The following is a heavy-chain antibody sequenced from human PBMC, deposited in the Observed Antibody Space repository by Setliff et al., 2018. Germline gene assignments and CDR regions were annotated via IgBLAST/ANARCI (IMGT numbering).Heavy chain of an antibody. V-gene: IGHV1-69*13. D-gene: IGHD5-12*01. CDR1: GNSFTVFY. J-gene: IGHJ6*03. Sequence: ASVKVSCKSSGNSFTVFYLHWVRQAPGQGLEWMGGIIPIFGSANYARKFQGRVTVTVDESTSTAYMEMSSLRSEDTAVYYCARERGDIVSTTSYYYYMDVWGKGTTVTVSS. CDR3: ARERGDIVSTTSYYYYMDV. CDR2: IIPIFGSA.